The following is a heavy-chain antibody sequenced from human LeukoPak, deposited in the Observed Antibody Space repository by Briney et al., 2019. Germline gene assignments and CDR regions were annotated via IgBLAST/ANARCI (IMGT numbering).Heavy chain of an antibody. CDR1: GYTFRNYW. Sequence: GGALRLSCAGPGYTFRNYWMHWVPRAPGKGLMWVSRINGYESSTTYADSVKRRFNVSRDNAKQPVSQQMKSRRPDEGVVYFCARGLGGTGPPAWGQGTLVTVSS. D-gene: IGHD1-7*01. CDR3: ARGLGGTGPPA. V-gene: IGHV3-74*01. CDR2: INGYESST. J-gene: IGHJ5*02.